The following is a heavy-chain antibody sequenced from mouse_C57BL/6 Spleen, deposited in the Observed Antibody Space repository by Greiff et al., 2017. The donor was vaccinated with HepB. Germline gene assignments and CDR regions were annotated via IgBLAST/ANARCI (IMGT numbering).Heavy chain of an antibody. V-gene: IGHV1-69*01. Sequence: QVQLKQPGAELVMPGASVKLSCKASGYTFTSYWMHWVKQRPGQGLEWIGEIDPSDSYTNYNQKFKGKSTLTVDKSSSTAYMQLSSLTSEDSAVYYCATRADYDDDYWGQGTSVTVSS. CDR3: ATRADYDDDY. J-gene: IGHJ4*01. CDR1: GYTFTSYW. D-gene: IGHD2-4*01. CDR2: IDPSDSYT.